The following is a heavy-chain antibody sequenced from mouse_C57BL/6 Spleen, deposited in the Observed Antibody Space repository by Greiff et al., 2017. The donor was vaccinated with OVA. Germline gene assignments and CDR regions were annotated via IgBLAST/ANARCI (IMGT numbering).Heavy chain of an antibody. CDR2: IWSGGST. D-gene: IGHD2-3*01. CDR3: ARNSDGYYYAMDY. V-gene: IGHV2-2*01. J-gene: IGHJ4*01. Sequence: VQRVESGPGLVQPSQSLSITCTVSGFSLTRYGVHWVRQSPGKGLEWLGVIWSGGSTDYNAAFISRLSISKDNSKSQVFFKMNSLQADDTAIYYCARNSDGYYYAMDYWGQGTSVTVSS. CDR1: GFSLTRYG.